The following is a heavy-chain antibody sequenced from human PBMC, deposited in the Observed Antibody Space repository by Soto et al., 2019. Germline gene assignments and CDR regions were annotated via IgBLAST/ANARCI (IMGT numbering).Heavy chain of an antibody. J-gene: IGHJ5*01. CDR2: VYYNENT. CDR3: ARRERYYGSPGWFDP. CDR1: GGSINNFAYY. D-gene: IGHD3-10*01. Sequence: SSETLSLTCSVSGGSINNFAYYWGWIRQPPGKGLEWIGTVYYNENTYYNPSLRSRVAISVDTAKNQFSLNLRSVTAADTAVYFCARRERYYGSPGWFDPWGQGTLVTVSS. V-gene: IGHV4-39*01.